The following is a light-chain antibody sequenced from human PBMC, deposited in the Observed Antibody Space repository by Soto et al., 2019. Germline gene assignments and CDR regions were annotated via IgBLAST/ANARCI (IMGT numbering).Light chain of an antibody. CDR1: SSDVGGYNY. V-gene: IGLV2-8*01. CDR3: SSYTGSNNLV. CDR2: EVS. J-gene: IGLJ3*02. Sequence: QSVLTQPPSASGSPGQSVTISCTGTSSDVGGYNYVSWHQQPPGKAPKLMIYEVSKRPSGVPDRFSGSRSGNTASLTVSGLQAEDEADYYCSSYTGSNNLVFGGGTQLTVL.